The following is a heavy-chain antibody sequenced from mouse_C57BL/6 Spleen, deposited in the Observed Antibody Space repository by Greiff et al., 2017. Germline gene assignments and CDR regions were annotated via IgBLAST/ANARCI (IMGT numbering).Heavy chain of an antibody. J-gene: IGHJ2*01. CDR3: AIGGYYYGSRAVFDY. CDR1: GYTFTSYW. Sequence: QVQLKQPGAELVKPGASVKVSCKASGYTFTSYWMHWVKQRPGQGLEWIGRIHPSDSDTNYNQKFKGKATLTVDKSSSTAYMQLSSLTSEDSAVYYCAIGGYYYGSRAVFDYWGQGTTLTVSS. D-gene: IGHD1-1*01. CDR2: IHPSDSDT. V-gene: IGHV1-74*01.